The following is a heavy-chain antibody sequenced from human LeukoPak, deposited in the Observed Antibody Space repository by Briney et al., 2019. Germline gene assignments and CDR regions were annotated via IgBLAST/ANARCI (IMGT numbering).Heavy chain of an antibody. CDR1: GGSISSSSYY. Sequence: SETLPLTCTVSGGSISSSSYYWGWIRQPPGKGLEWIGSIYYSGSTYYNPSLKSRVTISVDTSKNQFSLKLRSVTVADTAVYYCARHQGVVDLWGRGSLVTVSS. D-gene: IGHD3-3*01. J-gene: IGHJ2*01. CDR2: IYYSGST. CDR3: ARHQGVVDL. V-gene: IGHV4-39*01.